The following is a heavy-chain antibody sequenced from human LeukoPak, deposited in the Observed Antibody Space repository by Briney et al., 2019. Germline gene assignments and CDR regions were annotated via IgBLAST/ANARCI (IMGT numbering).Heavy chain of an antibody. J-gene: IGHJ4*02. D-gene: IGHD2-15*01. CDR3: ARKWYCSGGSCYVPFDY. V-gene: IGHV3-20*04. CDR2: INWNGGST. CDR1: GFTFDDYG. Sequence: PGGSLRLSCAASGFTFDDYGMSWVRQAPGKGLEWVSGINWNGGSTGYADSVKGRFTISRDNAKNSLYLQMNSLRAEDTALYYCARKWYCSGGSCYVPFDYWGQGTLVTVSS.